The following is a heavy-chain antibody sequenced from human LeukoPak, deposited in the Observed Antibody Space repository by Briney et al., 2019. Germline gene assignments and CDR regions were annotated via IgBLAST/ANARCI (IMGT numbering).Heavy chain of an antibody. CDR1: GYSFTNYW. D-gene: IGHD1-26*01. Sequence: GESLKISCKGSGYSFTNYWIAWVRQMPGTGLECMGIIYPGDSNTRYSPSFQGQVTISADKSISTAYLQWSSLKASDTAMYYGARHSRGTYDYWGQGSLVTVSS. J-gene: IGHJ4*02. V-gene: IGHV5-51*01. CDR3: ARHSRGTYDY. CDR2: IYPGDSNT.